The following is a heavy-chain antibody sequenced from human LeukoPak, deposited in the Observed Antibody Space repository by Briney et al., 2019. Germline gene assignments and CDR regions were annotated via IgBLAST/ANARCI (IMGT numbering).Heavy chain of an antibody. Sequence: PSETLSLTCTVSGYSISSGYYWSWIRQPPGKGLEWIGEINHSGSTNYNPSLKSRVTISVDTSKNQFSLKLSSVTAADTAVYYCARGRGAAAGKQWGRYYYYYMDVWGKGTTVTVSS. D-gene: IGHD6-13*01. J-gene: IGHJ6*03. CDR1: GYSISSGYY. CDR2: INHSGST. V-gene: IGHV4-38-2*02. CDR3: ARGRGAAAGKQWGRYYYYYMDV.